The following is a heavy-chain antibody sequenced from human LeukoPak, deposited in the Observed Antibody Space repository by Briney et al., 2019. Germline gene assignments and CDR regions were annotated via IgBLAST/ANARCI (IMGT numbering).Heavy chain of an antibody. Sequence: VASVKVSCKASGGTFSSYAISWVRQAPGQGLEWMGGIIPIFGTANYAQKFQGRVTITADESTSTAYMELSSLRSEDTAVYYCARDRPRITMIVVVGIDYYYGMDVWGQGTTVTVS. CDR1: GGTFSSYA. D-gene: IGHD3-22*01. J-gene: IGHJ6*02. V-gene: IGHV1-69*13. CDR3: ARDRPRITMIVVVGIDYYYGMDV. CDR2: IIPIFGTA.